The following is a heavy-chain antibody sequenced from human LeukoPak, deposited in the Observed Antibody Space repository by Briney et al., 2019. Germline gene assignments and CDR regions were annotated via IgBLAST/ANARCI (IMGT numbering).Heavy chain of an antibody. D-gene: IGHD1-1*01. J-gene: IGHJ3*02. CDR1: GYTFTSYD. CDR2: MNPNSGNT. Sequence: ASVKVSCKASGYTFTSYDINWVRQATGQGLEWMGWMNPNSGNTGYAQKLQGRVTMTRNTSISTAYMELSSLRSEDTAVYYCARGPRWYNWNDDAFDIWGQGTMVTVSS. CDR3: ARGPRWYNWNDDAFDI. V-gene: IGHV1-8*01.